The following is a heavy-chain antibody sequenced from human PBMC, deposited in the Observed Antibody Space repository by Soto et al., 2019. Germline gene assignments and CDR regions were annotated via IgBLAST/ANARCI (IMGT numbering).Heavy chain of an antibody. CDR2: IIPFIGTA. D-gene: IGHD6-6*01. Sequence: ASVKVSCKASGGTFSSYAISWVRQAPGQGLEWMGRIIPFIGTANYAQKFQGRVTITADESTSTAYMELSSLRSEDTAVYYCASSVIAARPFDPWGQGTLVTVSS. V-gene: IGHV1-69*11. J-gene: IGHJ5*02. CDR1: GGTFSSYA. CDR3: ASSVIAARPFDP.